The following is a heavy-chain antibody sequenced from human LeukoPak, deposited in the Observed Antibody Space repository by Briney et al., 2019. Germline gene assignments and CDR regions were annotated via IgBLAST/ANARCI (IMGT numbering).Heavy chain of an antibody. V-gene: IGHV3-11*06. J-gene: IGHJ4*02. D-gene: IGHD6-13*01. CDR3: ARVGSIAAAGTPDY. CDR2: ISSSGSHT. Sequence: GGSLRLSCAASGFTFSDYYMSWIRQAPGKGLERVSYISSSGSHTNYADSVKGRFTISRDNAKNSLSLQVNSLRADDTAVYYCARVGSIAAAGTPDYWGQGTLVTVSS. CDR1: GFTFSDYY.